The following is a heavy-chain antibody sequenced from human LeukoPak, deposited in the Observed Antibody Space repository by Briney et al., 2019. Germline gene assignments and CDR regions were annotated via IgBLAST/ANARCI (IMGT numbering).Heavy chain of an antibody. CDR1: GYTFTSYG. CDR3: ARDRPDNWNYDAYYYYMDV. CDR2: ISAYNGNT. D-gene: IGHD1-7*01. V-gene: IGHV1-18*01. J-gene: IGHJ6*03. Sequence: ASVKVSCKASGYTFTSYGISWVRQAPGQGLEWMGWISAYNGNTNYAQKLQGRVTMTTDTSTSTAYMELRSLRSDDAAVYYCARDRPDNWNYDAYYYYMDVWGKGTTVTVSS.